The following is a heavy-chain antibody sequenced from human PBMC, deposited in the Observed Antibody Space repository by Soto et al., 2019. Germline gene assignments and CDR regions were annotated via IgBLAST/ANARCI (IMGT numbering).Heavy chain of an antibody. CDR2: IKSKADGGTT. J-gene: IGHJ4*02. CDR3: TKVLGYCSGGNCFTFDY. Sequence: EVQLVESGGGLVKPGGSPRLSCAASGFPFSKAWMSWVRQVPGKGLEWVGRIKSKADGGTTDYAAPVKGRFTISSDDSSNTLYLQMNSLKTEDTAVYYCTKVLGYCSGGNCFTFDYWGQGAVVTVSS. V-gene: IGHV3-15*01. D-gene: IGHD2-15*01. CDR1: GFPFSKAW.